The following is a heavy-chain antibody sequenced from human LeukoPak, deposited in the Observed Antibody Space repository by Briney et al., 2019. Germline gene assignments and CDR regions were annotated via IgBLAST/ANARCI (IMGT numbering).Heavy chain of an antibody. CDR2: IYPGDSDT. CDR1: GYSFTSYW. J-gene: IGHJ3*02. D-gene: IGHD3-3*01. Sequence: GESLKISCKGSGYSFTSYWIGWVRQMPGKGLEWMGIIYPGDSDTRYSPSFQGQVTISADKSISTAYLQWSSLKASDTAMYYCAREGALRFLEWLLQPYDAFDIWGQGTMVTVSS. CDR3: AREGALRFLEWLLQPYDAFDI. V-gene: IGHV5-51*01.